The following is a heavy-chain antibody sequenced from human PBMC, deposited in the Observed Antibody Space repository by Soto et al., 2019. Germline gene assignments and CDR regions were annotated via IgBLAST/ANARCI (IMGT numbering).Heavy chain of an antibody. V-gene: IGHV1-69*01. Sequence: QVQLVQSGAEVKKPGSSVKVSCKASGGIFSSYAISWLRQAPGQGLEWMGAVIPILGQAYYAQDLQDRVSITEDESTRTTSMELSSLRSEDTAVYFCARVGGIGAPPGTDYWGQGTLVTVSS. CDR3: ARVGGIGAPPGTDY. J-gene: IGHJ4*02. CDR2: VIPILGQA. CDR1: GGIFSSYA. D-gene: IGHD3-10*01.